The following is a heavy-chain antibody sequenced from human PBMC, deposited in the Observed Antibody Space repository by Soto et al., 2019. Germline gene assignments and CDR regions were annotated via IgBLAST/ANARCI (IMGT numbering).Heavy chain of an antibody. J-gene: IGHJ5*02. D-gene: IGHD6-13*01. CDR2: ISGSGGST. CDR3: AKDPHYSSSWYSGSENGVDP. Sequence: QAPGKGLELHSAISGSGGSTYYADSVKGRFTISRDNAKNTLYLQMNSLRAEGTAVYSCAKDPHYSSSWYSGSENGVDPWGQGTLVT. V-gene: IGHV3-23*01.